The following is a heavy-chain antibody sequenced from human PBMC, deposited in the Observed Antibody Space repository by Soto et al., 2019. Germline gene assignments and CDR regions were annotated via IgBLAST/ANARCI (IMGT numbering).Heavy chain of an antibody. D-gene: IGHD4-17*01. V-gene: IGHV1-46*01. CDR3: ARVVVPTTATTSNWFDP. Sequence: ASVKVSCKASGYTFTTYCLHWVRQAPGQGLEWMGIINPSGGSTNYAQRFQGRVTMTSDTSTSTVYVELSSLRADDTAVYYCARVVVPTTATTSNWFDPWGQGTLVTVSS. CDR2: INPSGGST. CDR1: GYTFTTYC. J-gene: IGHJ5*02.